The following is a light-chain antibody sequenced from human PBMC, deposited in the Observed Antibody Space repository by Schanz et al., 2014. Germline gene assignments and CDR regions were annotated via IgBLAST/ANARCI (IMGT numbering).Light chain of an antibody. J-gene: IGKJ4*01. V-gene: IGKV3-20*01. CDR3: QQYSKSPLT. CDR2: GAS. CDR1: QTVTTTS. Sequence: EFVLTQFPGTLSLSPGERATLSCRASQTVTTTSLAWYQQKPGQPPRLLVYGASSRATGIPDRFSGSGSGIDFTLTISRLEPEDFAVYYCQQYSKSPLTFGGGTKVEI.